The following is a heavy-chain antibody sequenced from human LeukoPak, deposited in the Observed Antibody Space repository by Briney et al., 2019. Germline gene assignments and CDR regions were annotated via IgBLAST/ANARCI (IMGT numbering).Heavy chain of an antibody. J-gene: IGHJ5*02. CDR1: GYTFTSYY. CDR3: ARERRIAVALFDP. Sequence: ASVKVSCKASGYTFTSYYMHWVRQAPGQGLEWMGIINPSGGSTSYAQKFQGRVTMTRDTSISTAYMELSRLRSDDTAVYYCARERRIAVALFDPWGQGTLVTVSS. CDR2: INPSGGST. V-gene: IGHV1-46*01. D-gene: IGHD6-19*01.